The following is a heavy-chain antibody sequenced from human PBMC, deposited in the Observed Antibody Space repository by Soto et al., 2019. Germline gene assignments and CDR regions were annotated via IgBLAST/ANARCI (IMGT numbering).Heavy chain of an antibody. CDR3: GGGLELSLGSGLEV. Sequence: SATLSLTCAVYGGSFSGYYWSWIRQPPGKGLEWIGEINHSGSTNYNPSLKSRVTISVDTSKNQFSLKLSAVTAGDTAVYYCGGGLELSLGSGLEVWGKGTTVTVS. CDR2: INHSGST. V-gene: IGHV4-34*01. J-gene: IGHJ6*04. CDR1: GGSFSGYY. D-gene: IGHD1-7*01.